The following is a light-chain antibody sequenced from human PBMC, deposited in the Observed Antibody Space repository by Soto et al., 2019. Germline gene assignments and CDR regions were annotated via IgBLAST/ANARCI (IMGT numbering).Light chain of an antibody. CDR2: KAS. V-gene: IGKV1-5*03. CDR1: QTISSW. Sequence: DIPMTQSPAALSASVGDRATITCRASQTISSWLAWYQQKPGKAPKLLIYKASSLESGVPSRFSGSGSGTEFTLTISSLQPDDFATYYCQQYNSYRWTFGQGTKVDIK. CDR3: QQYNSYRWT. J-gene: IGKJ1*01.